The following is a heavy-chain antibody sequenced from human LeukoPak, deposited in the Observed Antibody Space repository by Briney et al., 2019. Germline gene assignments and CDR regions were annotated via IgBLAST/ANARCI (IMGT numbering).Heavy chain of an antibody. D-gene: IGHD4-17*01. CDR2: IYYSGST. V-gene: IGHV4-39*07. Sequence: SETLSLTCTVSGGSISSSSYYWGWIRQPPGKGLEWIGSIYYSGSTYYNPSLKSRVTISVDTSKNQFSLKLSSVTAADTAVYYCASQQGDGDYGAFDIWGQGTMVTVSS. CDR3: ASQQGDGDYGAFDI. CDR1: GGSISSSSYY. J-gene: IGHJ3*02.